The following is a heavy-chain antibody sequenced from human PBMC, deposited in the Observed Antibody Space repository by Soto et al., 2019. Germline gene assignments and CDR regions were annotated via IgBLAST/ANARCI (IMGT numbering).Heavy chain of an antibody. V-gene: IGHV3-48*01. D-gene: IGHD2-2*01. CDR2: IRSSGSKI. CDR1: GFTFSSYS. Sequence: PGGSLRLSCAASGFTFSSYSMNWVRQAPGKGLEWVAYIRSSGSKIYYADFVKGRFTISRDNARNSLSLQMNSLRVEDTAVYYCVRDPDALDVWGQGTKVTVSS. CDR3: VRDPDALDV. J-gene: IGHJ6*02.